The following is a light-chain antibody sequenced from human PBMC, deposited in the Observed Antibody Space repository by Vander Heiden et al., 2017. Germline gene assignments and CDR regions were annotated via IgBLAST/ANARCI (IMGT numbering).Light chain of an antibody. V-gene: IGLV3-19*01. J-gene: IGLJ3*02. Sequence: QKPGQAPVLVIYGKNNRPSGIPDRFSGSSSGNTASLTITGAQAEDEADYDGNYRDSSGNHLVCGGGTKLTVL. CDR2: GKN. CDR3: NYRDSSGNHLV.